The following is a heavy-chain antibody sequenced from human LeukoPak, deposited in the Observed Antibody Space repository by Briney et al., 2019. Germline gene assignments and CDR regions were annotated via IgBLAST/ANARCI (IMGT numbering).Heavy chain of an antibody. V-gene: IGHV1-18*01. J-gene: IGHJ4*02. CDR1: GYTFTSYD. CDR3: ARDHYRYCSGGSCYYPNY. CDR2: MNPNSGNT. D-gene: IGHD2-15*01. Sequence: ASVKVSCKASGYTFTSYDINWVRQATGQGLEWMGWMNPNSGNTNYAQKLQGRVTMTTDTSTSTAYMELRSLRSDDTAVYYCARDHYRYCSGGSCYYPNYWGQGTLVTVSS.